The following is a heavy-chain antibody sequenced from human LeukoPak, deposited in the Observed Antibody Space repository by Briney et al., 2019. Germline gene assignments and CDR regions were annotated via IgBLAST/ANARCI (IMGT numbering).Heavy chain of an antibody. Sequence: GGSLRLSCAGSGFFFSTYAMNWVRQAPGKGLEWVSGISDTGSTTAYADSVKGRFTISRDNSKNMVYLQMNSLRAEDTAVYYCARDGLLWFGELRGRFDYWGQGTLVTVSS. J-gene: IGHJ4*02. V-gene: IGHV3-23*01. CDR2: ISDTGSTT. CDR3: ARDGLLWFGELRGRFDY. CDR1: GFFFSTYA. D-gene: IGHD3-10*01.